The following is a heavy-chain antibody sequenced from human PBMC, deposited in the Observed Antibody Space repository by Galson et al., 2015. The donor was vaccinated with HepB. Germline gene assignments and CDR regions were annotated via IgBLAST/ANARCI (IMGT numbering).Heavy chain of an antibody. CDR3: AKDGEDSSFQH. V-gene: IGHV6-1*01. D-gene: IGHD3-22*01. CDR1: GDSVSSNSAA. Sequence: CAISGDSVSSNSAAWSWIRQSPSRGLEWLGRTYYRSKWFNDYALSVKSRITINPDTSKNHFSLQLNSVTPEDTAVYYCAKDGEDSSFQHWGQGTLVTVSS. J-gene: IGHJ1*01. CDR2: TYYRSKWFN.